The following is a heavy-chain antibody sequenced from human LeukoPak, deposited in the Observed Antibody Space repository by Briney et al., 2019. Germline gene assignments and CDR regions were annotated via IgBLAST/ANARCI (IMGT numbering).Heavy chain of an antibody. V-gene: IGHV3-23*01. CDR1: GFTFSDYY. CDR2: ISGSGGTT. Sequence: PGGSLRLSCAASGFTFSDYYMSWIRQAPGKGLEWVSAISGSGGTTYYADSVKGRFTISRDNSKNTLYLQINSLRDEDTAVYYCAKDHLPGIVVADRDYWGQGTLVTVSS. CDR3: AKDHLPGIVVADRDY. D-gene: IGHD6-19*01. J-gene: IGHJ4*02.